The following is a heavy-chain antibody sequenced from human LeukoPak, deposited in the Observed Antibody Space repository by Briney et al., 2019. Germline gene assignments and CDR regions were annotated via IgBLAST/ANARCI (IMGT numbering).Heavy chain of an antibody. Sequence: QAGRSLRLSCAASGFTFSSYGMHWVRQAPGKGLEWVAVISYDGSNKFYTDSVKGRFTVSRDNSRDMVFLQMSSLRAEDTAVYSCAKEVRTYSSFDTWGQGTLVTVSS. D-gene: IGHD1-14*01. J-gene: IGHJ4*02. V-gene: IGHV3-30*18. CDR1: GFTFSSYG. CDR2: ISYDGSNK. CDR3: AKEVRTYSSFDT.